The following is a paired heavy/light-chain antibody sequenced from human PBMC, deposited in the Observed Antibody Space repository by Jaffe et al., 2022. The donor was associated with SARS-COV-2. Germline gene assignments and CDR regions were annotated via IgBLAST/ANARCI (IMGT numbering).Heavy chain of an antibody. Sequence: EVQLVESGGGLVKPGGSLRLSCAASGFTFSSYSMNWVRQAPGKGLEWVSSISSSSSYIYYADSVKGRFTISRDNAKNSLYLQMNSLRAEDTAVYYCAREAPPGTTVTGNWFDPWGQGTLVTVSS. CDR3: AREAPPGTTVTGNWFDP. J-gene: IGHJ5*02. V-gene: IGHV3-21*01. CDR2: ISSSSSYI. CDR1: GFTFSSYS. D-gene: IGHD4-17*01.
Light chain of an antibody. Sequence: QSVLTQPPSVSGAPGQRVTISCTGSSSNIGAGYDVHWYQQLPGTAPKLLIYGNSNRPSGVPDRFSGSKSGTSASLAITGLQAEDEADYYCQSYDSSLSALFGGGTKLTVL. V-gene: IGLV1-40*01. J-gene: IGLJ2*01. CDR2: GNS. CDR1: SSNIGAGYD. CDR3: QSYDSSLSAL.